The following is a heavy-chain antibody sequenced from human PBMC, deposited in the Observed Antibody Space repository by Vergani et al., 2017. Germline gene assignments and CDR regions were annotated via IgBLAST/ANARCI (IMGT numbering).Heavy chain of an antibody. J-gene: IGHJ4*02. V-gene: IGHV3-11*01. D-gene: IGHD6-13*01. CDR2: ISSSGSTI. CDR3: ARVSQQLVVGDY. CDR1: GFTSSDYS. Sequence: QVQLVESGGGLFKPGGPLGLSCAALGFTSSDYSMSWIRQAPGKGLEWVSYISSSGSTINYADSVKGRFTISRDNAKNSLYLQMNSLRAEDTAVYYCARVSQQLVVGDYWGQGTLVTVSS.